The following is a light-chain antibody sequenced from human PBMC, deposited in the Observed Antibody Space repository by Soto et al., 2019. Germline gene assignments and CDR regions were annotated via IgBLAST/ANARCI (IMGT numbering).Light chain of an antibody. V-gene: IGLV2-18*02. CDR1: SSDVGSYNR. CDR3: ASKTTSSTVL. CDR2: DVR. J-gene: IGLJ2*01. Sequence: QSALTQPPSVSGSPGQSVTISCTGTSSDVGSYNRVSWYQQPPGTAPKLMIYDVRIRPSEVSNRFSGSKSGDTASLTISGLQAEDEAVYYCASKTTSSTVLFGGGTKLTVL.